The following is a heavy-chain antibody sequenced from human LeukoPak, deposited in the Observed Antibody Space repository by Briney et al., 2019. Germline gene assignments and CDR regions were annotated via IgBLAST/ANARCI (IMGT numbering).Heavy chain of an antibody. D-gene: IGHD5-12*01. CDR3: TTGWSIEWLY. CDR2: IKSKTDGGTT. J-gene: IGHJ4*02. Sequence: GGSLRLSFAASGFIFSNAWMSWVRQAPGKGLAWVGRIKSKTDGGTTDYAAPVKGRFTISRDDSKNTLYLQMNSLKTEDTAVYYCTTGWSIEWLYWGQGTLVTVSS. CDR1: GFIFSNAW. V-gene: IGHV3-15*01.